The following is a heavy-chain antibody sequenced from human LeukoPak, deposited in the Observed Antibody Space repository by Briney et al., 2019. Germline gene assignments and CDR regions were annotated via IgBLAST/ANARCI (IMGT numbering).Heavy chain of an antibody. CDR2: INRNGGST. Sequence: GGSMRLSCEASGFTFDDYGMSWVRQPPGKGLEWVSGINRNGGSTDYADSVKGRFTISRDNAKNSHFLQMNSLRVEDTALYYCARGFRNGPFDCWGQGTLVTVSS. CDR3: ARGFRNGPFDC. J-gene: IGHJ4*02. D-gene: IGHD2-8*01. CDR1: GFTFDDYG. V-gene: IGHV3-20*04.